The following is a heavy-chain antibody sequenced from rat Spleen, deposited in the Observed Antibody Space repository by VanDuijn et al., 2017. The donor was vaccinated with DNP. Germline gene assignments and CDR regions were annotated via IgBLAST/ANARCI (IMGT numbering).Heavy chain of an antibody. V-gene: IGHV5-17*01. Sequence: EVQLVESGGGLVQSGNSLTLSCAASGFIFSDYALAWVRQSPKKGLEWVATIVYDGNPTYYRDSVKGRFTISRDNAKNTLYLQMDSLRSEETATYYCARHGEVHLRYAMDAWGQGTSVTVSS. CDR3: ARHGEVHLRYAMDA. D-gene: IGHD1-5*01. J-gene: IGHJ4*01. CDR1: GFIFSDYA. CDR2: IVYDGNPT.